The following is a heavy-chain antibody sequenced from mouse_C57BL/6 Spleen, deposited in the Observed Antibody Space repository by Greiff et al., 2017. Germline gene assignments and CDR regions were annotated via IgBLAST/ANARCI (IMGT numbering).Heavy chain of an antibody. CDR1: GYTFTEYT. V-gene: IGHV1-62-2*01. Sequence: QVQLQQSGAELVKPGASVKLSCKASGYTFTEYTIHWVKQRSGQGLEWIGWFYPGSGSTKYNEKFKDKATLTADQSSSTDYMELSRLTSVDSAVYVSARREDGGYENRKYFDVWGTGTTVTVSS. CDR3: ARREDGGYENRKYFDV. J-gene: IGHJ1*03. D-gene: IGHD2-3*01. CDR2: FYPGSGST.